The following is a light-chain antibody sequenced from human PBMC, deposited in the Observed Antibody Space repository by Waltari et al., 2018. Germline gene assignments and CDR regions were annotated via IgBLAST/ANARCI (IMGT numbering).Light chain of an antibody. Sequence: DIVMTQSPLSLPVTPGEPASISCRSSQSLLHSNGCNYLDWYLQKPGQSPQLLIYLGSNRASGVPDRFSGSGSGTDFTLKISRVEAEDVGVYYCMQALQTITFGQGTRLEIK. CDR1: QSLLHSNGCNY. V-gene: IGKV2-28*01. CDR2: LGS. CDR3: MQALQTIT. J-gene: IGKJ5*01.